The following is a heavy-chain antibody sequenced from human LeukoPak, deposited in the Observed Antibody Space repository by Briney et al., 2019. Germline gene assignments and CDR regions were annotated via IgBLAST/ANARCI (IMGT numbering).Heavy chain of an antibody. CDR2: ISSSGSTI. Sequence: GGSLRLSCAASGFTFSSYEMNWVRQAPGKGLEWVSYISSSGSTIYYADSVKGRFTISRDNAKNSLYLQMNSLRAEDTAVYHCAELGITMIGGVWGKGATVTISS. CDR1: GFTFSSYE. V-gene: IGHV3-48*03. J-gene: IGHJ6*04. CDR3: AELGITMIGGV. D-gene: IGHD3-10*02.